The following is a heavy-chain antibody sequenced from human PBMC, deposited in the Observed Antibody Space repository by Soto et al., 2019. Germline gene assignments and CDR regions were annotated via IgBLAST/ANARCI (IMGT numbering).Heavy chain of an antibody. V-gene: IGHV4-61*03. CDR2: IYYTGRT. D-gene: IGHD2-2*01. CDR3: ARDSTAFAFDY. CDR1: GDSVKSGSFY. J-gene: IGHJ4*02. Sequence: SETLSLTCTVSGDSVKSGSFYWSWIRQPPGKGLEWIGYIYYTGRTSYNPSLESRVTMSIDPSKNHFALNLTSVTAADTAIYYCARDSTAFAFDYWGQGALVTVSS.